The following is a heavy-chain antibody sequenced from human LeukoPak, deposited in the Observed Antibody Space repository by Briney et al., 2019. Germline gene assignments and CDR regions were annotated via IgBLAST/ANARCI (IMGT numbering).Heavy chain of an antibody. CDR2: ISAYNGNT. CDR3: ARLRYSSGWPALDY. Sequence: ASVKVSCKASGYTFTSYGISWVRQAPGQGLEWMGWISAYNGNTNYAQKLQGRVTMTTDTSTSTAYMELRSLRSDDTAVYYCARLRYSSGWPALDYWGQETLVTVSS. J-gene: IGHJ4*02. D-gene: IGHD6-19*01. V-gene: IGHV1-18*01. CDR1: GYTFTSYG.